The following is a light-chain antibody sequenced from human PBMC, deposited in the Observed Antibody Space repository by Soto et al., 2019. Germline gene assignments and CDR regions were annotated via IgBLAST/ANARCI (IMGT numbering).Light chain of an antibody. V-gene: IGKV4-1*01. J-gene: IGKJ2*01. CDR1: QSVLYSSNNKNY. CDR2: WAS. Sequence: DIVMTQSPDSQAVSLGERATINCKSSQSVLYSSNNKNYLAWYQQKPGQPPKLLIYWASARESGGPDRFSGSGSGTDFTLTISSLQAEDVAVYYCQQYYSTPSFGQGTKLEIK. CDR3: QQYYSTPS.